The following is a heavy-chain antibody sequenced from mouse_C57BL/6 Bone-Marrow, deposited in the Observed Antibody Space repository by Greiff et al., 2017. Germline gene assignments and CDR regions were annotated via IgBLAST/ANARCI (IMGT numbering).Heavy chain of an antibody. J-gene: IGHJ3*01. Sequence: QVQLKQPGAELVKPGASVKVSCKASGYTFTSYWMHWVKQRPGQGLEWIGRIHPSDSDTNYNQKFNGKATLTVDKSSSTAYMQLSSLTSEDSAVYYCAITPPTTVPFGYWGQGTLVTVSA. D-gene: IGHD1-1*01. CDR1: GYTFTSYW. CDR2: IHPSDSDT. CDR3: AITPPTTVPFGY. V-gene: IGHV1-74*01.